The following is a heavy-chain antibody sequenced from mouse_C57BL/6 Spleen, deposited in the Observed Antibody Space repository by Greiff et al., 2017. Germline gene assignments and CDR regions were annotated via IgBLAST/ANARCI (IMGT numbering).Heavy chain of an antibody. CDR3: GGLRQGGDCDY. CDR1: GYTFTSYW. J-gene: IGHJ2*01. D-gene: IGHD2-4*01. CDR2: INPSHGGT. Sequence: QVQLKESGTELVKPGASVKLSCKASGYTFTSYWMHWVKQRPGQGLEWIGNINPSHGGTNYNEKFKSKATLTVDKSSSTAYMQLSSLTSEDSAVYYCGGLRQGGDCDYWGQGTTLTVSS. V-gene: IGHV1-53*01.